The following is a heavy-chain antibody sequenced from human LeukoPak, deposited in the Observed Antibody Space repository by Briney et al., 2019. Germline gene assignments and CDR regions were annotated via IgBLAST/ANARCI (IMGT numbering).Heavy chain of an antibody. V-gene: IGHV1-24*01. J-gene: IGHJ6*02. D-gene: IGHD6-13*01. CDR3: ARFQGSSWTTTTYYYYYGMDV. CDR2: FDPEDGET. CDR1: GYTLTELS. Sequence: ASVKVSCKVSGYTLTELSMHWVRQAPGKGLEWMGGFDPEDGETIYAQKFQGRVTMTEDTSTDTAYMELSSLRSEDTAVYYCARFQGSSWTTTTYYYYYGMDVWGQGTTVTVSS.